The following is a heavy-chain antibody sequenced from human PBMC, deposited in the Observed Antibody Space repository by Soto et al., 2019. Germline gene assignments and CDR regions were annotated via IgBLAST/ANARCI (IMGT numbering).Heavy chain of an antibody. CDR3: AKDPTMIVVADAFDI. V-gene: IGHV3-30*18. D-gene: IGHD3-22*01. J-gene: IGHJ3*02. CDR2: ISYDGSNK. CDR1: GLTFSSYG. Sequence: PGGSLRLSCVASGLTFSSYGMHWARQAPGKGLEWVAVISYDGSNKYYADSVKGRFTISRDNSKNTLYLQMNSLRAEDTDGYYCAKDPTMIVVADAFDIWGQGTMVTVSS.